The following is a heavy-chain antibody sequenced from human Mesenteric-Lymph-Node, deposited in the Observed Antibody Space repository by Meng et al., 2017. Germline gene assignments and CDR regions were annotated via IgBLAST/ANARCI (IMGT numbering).Heavy chain of an antibody. V-gene: IGHV3-30*04. CDR2: ISYDGSNK. Sequence: GGSLRLSCAASGFTFSSYAMHWVRQAPGKGLEWVAVISYDGSNKYYADSVKGRFTISRDNSKNSMYLQINSLRAEDTAVYYCTREESVVVGDTRGFDPWGQGTLVTVSS. CDR3: TREESVVVGDTRGFDP. D-gene: IGHD2-15*01. CDR1: GFTFSSYA. J-gene: IGHJ5*02.